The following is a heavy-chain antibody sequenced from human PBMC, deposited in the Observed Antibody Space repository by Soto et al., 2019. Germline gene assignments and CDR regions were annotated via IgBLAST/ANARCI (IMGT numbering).Heavy chain of an antibody. CDR3: ARGLILWFGELSRRGGYYYYMDV. CDR1: GGSFSGYQ. J-gene: IGHJ6*03. D-gene: IGHD3-10*01. Sequence: QVQLQQWGAGLLKPSETLSLTCAVYGGSFSGYQWTWIRQTPGKGLEWIGDINDSGNLNYNPSLKSRVTIFLDTPKKQISLKLSSVTAADTAVYYCARGLILWFGELSRRGGYYYYMDVWGEGNTVIVSS. V-gene: IGHV4-34*01. CDR2: INDSGNL.